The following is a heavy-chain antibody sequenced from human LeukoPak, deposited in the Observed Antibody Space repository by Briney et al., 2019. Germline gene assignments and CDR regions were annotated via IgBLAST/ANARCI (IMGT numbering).Heavy chain of an antibody. J-gene: IGHJ4*02. D-gene: IGHD6-13*01. CDR3: TRGLRREQQLLRAFDY. Sequence: ASVKVSCKASGYTFTNYDINWVRQASGQGLEWMGWMNPNSGNTGSAQKFQGRVTMTSNTSISTAYMELSSLRSEDTAVYYCTRGLRREQQLLRAFDYWGQGTPVTVSS. V-gene: IGHV1-8*01. CDR1: GYTFTNYD. CDR2: MNPNSGNT.